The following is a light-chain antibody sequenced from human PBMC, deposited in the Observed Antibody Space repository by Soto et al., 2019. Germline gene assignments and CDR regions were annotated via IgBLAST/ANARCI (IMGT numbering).Light chain of an antibody. CDR1: SSNIGAGYD. CDR3: QSYDISLSGYV. J-gene: IGLJ1*01. Sequence: QSVLTQPPSVSGAPGQRVTISCTGSSSNIGAGYDVHWYQQLPGKAPKLLIYGNSNRPSGVPNRFSGSKSGNSASLAITGLQAEDEADYYCQSYDISLSGYVFGTGTKVTVL. V-gene: IGLV1-40*01. CDR2: GNS.